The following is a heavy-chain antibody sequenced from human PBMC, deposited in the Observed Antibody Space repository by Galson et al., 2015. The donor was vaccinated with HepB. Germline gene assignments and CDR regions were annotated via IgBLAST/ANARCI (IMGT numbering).Heavy chain of an antibody. CDR1: GGTFSSYA. V-gene: IGHV1-69*06. J-gene: IGHJ4*02. CDR3: ATPLRYFDWPTRYYFDY. Sequence: SVKVSCKASGGTFSSYAISWVRQAPGQGLEWMGGIIPIFGTANYAQKFQGRVTITADKSTSTAYMELSSLRSEDTAVYYCATPLRYFDWPTRYYFDYWGQGTLVTVSS. D-gene: IGHD3-9*01. CDR2: IIPIFGTA.